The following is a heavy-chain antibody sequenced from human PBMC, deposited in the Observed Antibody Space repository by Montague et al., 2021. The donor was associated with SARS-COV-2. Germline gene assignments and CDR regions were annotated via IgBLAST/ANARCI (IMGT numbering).Heavy chain of an antibody. J-gene: IGHJ4*02. Sequence: SETLSLTCAVYGGSFSGYYWSWIRQPPGKGLEWIGEINHSGSTNYNPSLKSRVTISVDTSKNQFSLKLSSVTAADTAVYYCATQEDPSSWIPGPFDFWGQGTLLSVSS. CDR3: ATQEDPSSWIPGPFDF. CDR1: GGSFSGYY. V-gene: IGHV4-34*01. CDR2: INHSGST. D-gene: IGHD6-13*01.